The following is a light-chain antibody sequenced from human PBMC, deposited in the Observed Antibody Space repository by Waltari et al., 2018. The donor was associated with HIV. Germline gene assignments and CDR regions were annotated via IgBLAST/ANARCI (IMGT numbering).Light chain of an antibody. J-gene: IGLJ1*01. CDR1: SSAVGSYNL. Sequence: QSALTQPASVSGSPGQSITISCTRTSSAVGSYNLVSWYHHHPGKAPKLMIFQVTKRPSGVSNRFSGSKSGNTASLTISGLQADDEADYYCCSYAGSSAFVFGTGTKVTVL. V-gene: IGLV2-23*02. CDR3: CSYAGSSAFV. CDR2: QVT.